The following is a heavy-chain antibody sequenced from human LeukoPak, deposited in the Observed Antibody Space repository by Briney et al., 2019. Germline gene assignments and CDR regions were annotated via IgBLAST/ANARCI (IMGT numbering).Heavy chain of an antibody. D-gene: IGHD6-19*01. Sequence: GGSLRLTCSASGFTFSSGGVHWVRQAPGMGLEWVAMISYDGNAKYYADSVRGRFAISRDNSNNTLYLRMNSLRAEDTAVYYCAKEFFGSGWYNYFDPWGPGTLVAVSS. V-gene: IGHV3-30*18. CDR2: ISYDGNAK. CDR3: AKEFFGSGWYNYFDP. J-gene: IGHJ5*02. CDR1: GFTFSSGG.